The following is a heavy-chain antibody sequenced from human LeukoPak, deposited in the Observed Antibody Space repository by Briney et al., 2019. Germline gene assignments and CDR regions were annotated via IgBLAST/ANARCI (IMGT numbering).Heavy chain of an antibody. V-gene: IGHV1-8*01. CDR1: GYTFTRYD. J-gene: IGHJ4*02. D-gene: IGHD3/OR15-3a*01. Sequence: ASVKVSCKASGYTFTRYDINWVRQATGQWLEWMGWMNTNSGNTGHAQKFQGRLTTTRDTSTNTAYMELSSLRSEDTAVYYCAREGVDYPTVWGQGTLVTVSS. CDR3: AREGVDYPTV. CDR2: MNTNSGNT.